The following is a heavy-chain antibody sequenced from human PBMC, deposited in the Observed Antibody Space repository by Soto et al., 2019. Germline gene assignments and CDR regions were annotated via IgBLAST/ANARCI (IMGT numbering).Heavy chain of an antibody. V-gene: IGHV1-18*04. CDR2: ISAYNGNT. Sequence: ASVKVSCKASGYTFTSYGVSWVRQAPGQGLEWMGWISAYNGNTNYAQKLQGRVTMTTDTSTSTAYMELRSLRSDDTAVYYCARAPILVGVTPYENYFDSWGQGTLVTVSS. CDR1: GYTFTSYG. J-gene: IGHJ4*02. D-gene: IGHD3-3*01. CDR3: ARAPILVGVTPYENYFDS.